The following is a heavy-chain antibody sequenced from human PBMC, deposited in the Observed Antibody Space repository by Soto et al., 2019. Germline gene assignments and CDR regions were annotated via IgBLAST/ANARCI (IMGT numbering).Heavy chain of an antibody. D-gene: IGHD5-12*01. CDR3: ARETGASGLPFDF. V-gene: IGHV4-59*01. Sequence: SETLSLTCTVSGGSLTGYYWIWIRQPPGKGLEWIGLIHYTGNTNYNPSLKSRVTISIDTSKNQFSLRLRSATAADTAVYYCARETGASGLPFDFWGQGALVTVS. J-gene: IGHJ4*02. CDR2: IHYTGNT. CDR1: GGSLTGYY.